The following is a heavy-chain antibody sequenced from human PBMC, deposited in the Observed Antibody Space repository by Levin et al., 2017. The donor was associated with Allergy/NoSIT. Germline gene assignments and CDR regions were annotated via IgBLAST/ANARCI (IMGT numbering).Heavy chain of an antibody. Sequence: PSETLSLTFAVYGGSFSGYYWSWIRQPPGKGLEWIGEINHSGSTNYNPSLKSRVTISVDTSKNQFSLKLSSVTAADTAVYYCARGGILPVLLWFGELLGPLFMDWGQGTLVTVSS. CDR3: ARGGILPVLLWFGELLGPLFMD. CDR2: INHSGST. V-gene: IGHV4-34*01. CDR1: GGSFSGYY. J-gene: IGHJ4*02. D-gene: IGHD3-10*01.